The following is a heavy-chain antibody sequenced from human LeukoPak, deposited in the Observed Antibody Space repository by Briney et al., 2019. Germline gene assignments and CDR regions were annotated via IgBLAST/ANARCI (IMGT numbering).Heavy chain of an antibody. D-gene: IGHD2-21*02. J-gene: IGHJ2*01. CDR1: GFTFSSYG. Sequence: KAGGSLRLSCAASGFTFSSYGMHWVRQTPGRGLEWVSSISSSSKYIYYGDSVKGRFTTSRDNAKNSLYLQMNSLRAEDTAVYFCARTHFGDSGADWYFDLWGRGTLVTVSS. V-gene: IGHV3-21*06. CDR2: ISSSSKYI. CDR3: ARTHFGDSGADWYFDL.